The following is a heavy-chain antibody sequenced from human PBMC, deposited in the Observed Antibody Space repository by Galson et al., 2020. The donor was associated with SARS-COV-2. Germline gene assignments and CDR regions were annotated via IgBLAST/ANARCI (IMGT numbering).Heavy chain of an antibody. J-gene: IGHJ4*02. Sequence: ELDAGGYLRLSCAASGFTFSDHAMHWVRQAPGKGLEWVAQIFFDGSEKYYGDSVRGRFTISRDSSKNTVYLQMNNLRVDDTAVYYCARDGQSSRGWAFDYWGQGTLLTVSS. CDR2: IFFDGSEK. V-gene: IGHV3-33*01. CDR3: ARDGQSSRGWAFDY. D-gene: IGHD6-19*01. CDR1: GFTFSDHA.